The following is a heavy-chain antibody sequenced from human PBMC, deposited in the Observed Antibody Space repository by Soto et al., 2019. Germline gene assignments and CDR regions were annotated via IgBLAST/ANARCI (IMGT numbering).Heavy chain of an antibody. CDR1: GFTFSSYG. CDR3: AKVYRSKSIAAADWIDA. J-gene: IGHJ5*01. D-gene: IGHD6-13*01. Sequence: GGSLRLSCAASGFTFSSYGMHWVRQAPGKGLEWVAVISYDGSNKYNADSVKGRFTISRENSKNPLYLQMNRLRAEDTTVYYCAKVYRSKSIAAADWIDAWGQGTLVTVSS. V-gene: IGHV3-30*18. CDR2: ISYDGSNK.